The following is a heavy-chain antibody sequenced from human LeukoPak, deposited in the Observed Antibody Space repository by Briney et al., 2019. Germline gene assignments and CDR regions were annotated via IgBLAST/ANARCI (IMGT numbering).Heavy chain of an antibody. J-gene: IGHJ5*02. Sequence: PGGSLRLSCAASGFTFSSYAMHWVRQAPGKGLEWVAVISYDGSNKYYADSVKGRFTISRDNSKNTLYLQMNSLRAEDTAVYYCARPVPQYQLLYWFDPWGQGTLVTVSS. CDR3: ARPVPQYQLLYWFDP. D-gene: IGHD2-2*01. CDR2: ISYDGSNK. CDR1: GFTFSSYA. V-gene: IGHV3-30-3*01.